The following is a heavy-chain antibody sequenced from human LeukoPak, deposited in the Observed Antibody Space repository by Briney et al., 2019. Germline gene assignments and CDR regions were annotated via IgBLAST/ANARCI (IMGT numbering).Heavy chain of an antibody. D-gene: IGHD2-2*01. Sequence: SVKVSCKASGGTFSSYAISWVRQAPGQGLEWMGGIIPIFGTANYAQKFQGKVTITADESTSTAYMELSSLRSEDTAVYYCARDPADTSYYYYYMDVWGKGTTVTVSS. J-gene: IGHJ6*03. V-gene: IGHV1-69*13. CDR3: ARDPADTSYYYYYMDV. CDR1: GGTFSSYA. CDR2: IIPIFGTA.